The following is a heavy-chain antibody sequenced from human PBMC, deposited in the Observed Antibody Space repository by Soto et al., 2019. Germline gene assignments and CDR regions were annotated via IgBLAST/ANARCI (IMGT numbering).Heavy chain of an antibody. Sequence: QVQLQESGPGLVKPSETLSLTCTVSGGSISSYYWSWIRQPPGKGLEWIGYIYYSGSTNYNPSLKSRVPKSVDTSKNQFSLKLSSVTAADTAVYYCARRRDSSPLGRNWFDPWGQGTLVTVSS. J-gene: IGHJ5*02. CDR2: IYYSGST. D-gene: IGHD6-13*01. V-gene: IGHV4-59*08. CDR3: ARRRDSSPLGRNWFDP. CDR1: GGSISSYY.